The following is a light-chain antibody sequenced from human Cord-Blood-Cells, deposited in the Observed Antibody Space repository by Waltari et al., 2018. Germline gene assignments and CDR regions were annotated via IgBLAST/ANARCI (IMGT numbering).Light chain of an antibody. CDR2: DDS. V-gene: IGLV2-11*01. CDR1: STDGSGYHY. J-gene: IGLJ3*02. Sequence: QSALTQPRSVSGSPGQAVTISCTGTSTDGSGYHYVFWYQQHPCKSPKLMIYDDSKRPSGVPDRFSGSKSGNTASLTISGLQAEDEADYYCCSYAGSYTWVFGGGTKLTVL. CDR3: CSYAGSYTWV.